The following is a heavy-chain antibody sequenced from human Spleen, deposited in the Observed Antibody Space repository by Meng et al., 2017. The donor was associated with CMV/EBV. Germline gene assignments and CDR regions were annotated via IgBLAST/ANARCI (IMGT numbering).Heavy chain of an antibody. CDR1: GFTFSSYA. CDR3: ARDCRAGGCFDY. D-gene: IGHD3-16*01. Sequence: QVQLVESGXGVVQPGRSLRLSCAASGFTFSSYAMHWVRQAPGKGLEWVAVISYDGSNKYYADSVKGRFTISRDNSKNTLYLQMNSLRAEDTAVYYCARDCRAGGCFDYWGQGTRVTVAS. V-gene: IGHV3-30-3*01. J-gene: IGHJ4*02. CDR2: ISYDGSNK.